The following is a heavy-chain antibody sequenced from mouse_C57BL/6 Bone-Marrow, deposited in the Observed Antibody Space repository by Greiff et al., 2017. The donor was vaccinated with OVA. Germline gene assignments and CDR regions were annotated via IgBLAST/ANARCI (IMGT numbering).Heavy chain of an antibody. D-gene: IGHD2-3*01. J-gene: IGHJ3*01. CDR1: GYSITSDY. CDR2: ISYSGST. CDR3: ARLFDGYYSWFAY. Sequence: VQLKQSGPGLAKPSQTLSLTCSVTGYSITSDYWNWIRQFPGTKLEYMGYISYSGSTYYNPSLNSRISITRDTSKNQYYLQLNSVTTEDTATYYCARLFDGYYSWFAYWGQGTLVTVSA. V-gene: IGHV3-8*01.